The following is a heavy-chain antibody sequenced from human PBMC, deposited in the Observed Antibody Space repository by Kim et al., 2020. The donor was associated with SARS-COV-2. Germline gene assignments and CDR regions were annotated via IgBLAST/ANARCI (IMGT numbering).Heavy chain of an antibody. CDR3: AKETASLSGDYDHRYFDL. CDR1: GFTFSSYG. Sequence: GGSLRLSCAASGFTFSSYGMHWVRQAPGKGLEWVAVISYDGSNKYYADSVKGRFTISRDNSKNTLYLQMNSLRAEDTAVYYCAKETASLSGDYDHRYFDLWGRGTLVTVSS. J-gene: IGHJ2*01. V-gene: IGHV3-30*18. CDR2: ISYDGSNK. D-gene: IGHD4-17*01.